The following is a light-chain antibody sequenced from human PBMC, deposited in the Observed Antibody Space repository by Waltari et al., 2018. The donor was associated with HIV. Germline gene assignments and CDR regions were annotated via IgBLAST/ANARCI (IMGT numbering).Light chain of an antibody. Sequence: SALTQPRPVSGSPGQSVTIPCTATRSDASVYYFLPRYQQPPGQAPELMSYDVSKRPSGVPDRFSGSKSGNTASLTISGLQAEDEAEYYCCSYAGSYPVVFGGGTKLTVL. CDR3: CSYAGSYPVV. J-gene: IGLJ2*01. CDR1: RSDASVYYF. CDR2: DVS. V-gene: IGLV2-11*01.